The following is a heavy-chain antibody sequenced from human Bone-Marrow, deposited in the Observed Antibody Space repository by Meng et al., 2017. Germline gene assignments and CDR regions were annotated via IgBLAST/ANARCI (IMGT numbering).Heavy chain of an antibody. Sequence: QGQLQQCGPGLLKPSETLFLPCAVYGGSFSGYYWSWIRQPPGKGLEWIGEINHSGSTNYNPSLKSRVTISVDTSKNQFSLKLSSVTAADTAVYYCARVGVVVITPNWFDPWGQGTLVTVSS. CDR3: ARVGVVVITPNWFDP. V-gene: IGHV4-34*01. CDR1: GGSFSGYY. D-gene: IGHD3-22*01. J-gene: IGHJ5*02. CDR2: INHSGST.